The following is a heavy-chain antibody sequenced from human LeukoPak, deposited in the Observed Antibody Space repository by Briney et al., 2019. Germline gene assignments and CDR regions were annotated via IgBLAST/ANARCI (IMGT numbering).Heavy chain of an antibody. J-gene: IGHJ4*02. CDR2: ISYDGSNK. Sequence: GGSLRLSCAASGSTFSSYWMSWVRQAPGKGLEWVAVISYDGSNKYYADSVKGRFTISRDNSKNTLYLQMNSLRAEDTAVYYCARPTTVVSFDYWGQGTLVTVSS. D-gene: IGHD4-23*01. V-gene: IGHV3-30*03. CDR1: GSTFSSYW. CDR3: ARPTTVVSFDY.